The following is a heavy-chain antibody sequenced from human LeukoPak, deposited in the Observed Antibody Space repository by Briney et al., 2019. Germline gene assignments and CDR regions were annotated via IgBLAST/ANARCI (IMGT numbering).Heavy chain of an antibody. CDR2: IYTSGST. CDR1: GGSISSYY. J-gene: IGHJ3*02. D-gene: IGHD1-26*01. CDR3: ARDSTPPIVGAISEAFDI. Sequence: SETLSLTCTVSGGSISSYYWSWIRQPAGKGLEWTGRIYTSGSTNYNPSLKSRVTMSVDTSKNQFSLKLSSVTAADTAVYYCARDSTPPIVGAISEAFDIWGQGTMVTVSS. V-gene: IGHV4-4*07.